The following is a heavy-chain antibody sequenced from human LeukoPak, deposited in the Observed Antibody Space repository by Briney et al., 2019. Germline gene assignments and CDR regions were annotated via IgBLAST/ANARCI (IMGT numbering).Heavy chain of an antibody. CDR3: ARESKGRSKIDY. V-gene: IGHV3-7*01. CDR2: INKDGSER. D-gene: IGHD4-17*01. J-gene: IGHJ4*02. Sequence: GGSLRLSCAASGFTFSGYWMSWVRQAPGKGLEWVANINKDGSERYNVDSVKGRFTISRDNANKSLYLQMNSLRAEDTSVQYCARESKGRSKIDYWGQGTLVTVSS. CDR1: GFTFSGYW.